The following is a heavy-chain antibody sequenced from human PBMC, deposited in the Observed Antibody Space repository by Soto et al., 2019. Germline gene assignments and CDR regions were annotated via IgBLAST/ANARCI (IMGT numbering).Heavy chain of an antibody. CDR1: GFTFGDYA. D-gene: IGHD6-13*01. CDR2: IRSKAYGGTT. Sequence: GGSLRLSCTAFGFTFGDYAMSWFRQAPGKGLEWVGFIRSKAYGGTTEYAASVKGRFTISRDDSKSIAYLQMNSLKTEDTAVYYCTRVISSSWSVGWFDPWGQGTLVTVSS. CDR3: TRVISSSWSVGWFDP. V-gene: IGHV3-49*03. J-gene: IGHJ5*02.